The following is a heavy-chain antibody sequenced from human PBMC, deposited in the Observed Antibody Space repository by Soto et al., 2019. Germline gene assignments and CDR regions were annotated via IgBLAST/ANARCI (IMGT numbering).Heavy chain of an antibody. Sequence: VQLVESGGTLVQPGGSLRLSCAASGFSVTSNYMTWVRQAPGKGLECVSVIYAGGNTYYPDSVKGRFTISSDNSKNTLFLLMNNLRAEDTAVYYCARVTTFYDILTSSYALNYFDYWGQGTRVTVSS. CDR1: GFSVTSNY. J-gene: IGHJ4*02. CDR3: ARVTTFYDILTSSYALNYFDY. CDR2: IYAGGNT. D-gene: IGHD3-9*01. V-gene: IGHV3-53*01.